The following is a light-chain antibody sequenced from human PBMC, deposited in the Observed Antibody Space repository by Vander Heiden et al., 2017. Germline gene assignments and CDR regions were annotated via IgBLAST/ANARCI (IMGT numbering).Light chain of an antibody. V-gene: IGLV3-16*01. CDR3: LSADSIYTYV. CDR2: KDN. CDR1: ALPKKY. J-gene: IGLJ1*01. Sequence: SYELTQAPSVSVSLGQMARITCSGEALPKKYPYWYQQKPAQFPVLVIYKDNERPAGIPERFSGSSSGTIVTLTISGVQAEDGADCYCLSADSIYTYVFGSGTKVTVL.